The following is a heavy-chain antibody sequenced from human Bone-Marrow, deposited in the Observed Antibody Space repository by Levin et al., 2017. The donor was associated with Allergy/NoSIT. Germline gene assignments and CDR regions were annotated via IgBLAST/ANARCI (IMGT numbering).Heavy chain of an antibody. D-gene: IGHD3-3*01. J-gene: IGHJ4*02. CDR1: GGSISSSSYY. CDR2: IYYSGST. Sequence: SETLSLTCTVSGGSISSSSYYWGWIRQPPGKGLEWIGSIYYSGSTYYNPSLKSRVTISVDTSKNQFSLKLSSVTAADTAVYYCARQYYDFWSISSTHPHYFDSWGQGNLVTVSS. V-gene: IGHV4-39*01. CDR3: ARQYYDFWSISSTHPHYFDS.